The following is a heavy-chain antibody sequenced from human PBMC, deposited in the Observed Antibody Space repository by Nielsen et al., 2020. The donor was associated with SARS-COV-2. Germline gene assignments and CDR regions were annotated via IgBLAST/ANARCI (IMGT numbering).Heavy chain of an antibody. CDR2: IKQDGSEK. V-gene: IGHV3-7*03. CDR3: ARHYYYDSSGYYSHILGYYYGMDV. Sequence: WIRQPPGKGLEWVANIKQDGSEKYFIDSVKGRFTISRDNAKNSLYLQMNSLRAEDTALYYCARHYYYDSSGYYSHILGYYYGMDVWGQGTTVTVSS. J-gene: IGHJ6*02. D-gene: IGHD3-22*01.